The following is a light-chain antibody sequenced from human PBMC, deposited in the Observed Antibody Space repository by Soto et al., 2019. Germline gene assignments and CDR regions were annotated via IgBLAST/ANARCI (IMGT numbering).Light chain of an antibody. CDR1: SSNIGNNY. V-gene: IGLV1-51*02. CDR2: ENN. Sequence: QSALTQPPSVSAAPGQKVTISCSGSSSNIGNNYVSWYQQLPGTAPKLLIYENNKRPSGVPDRFSGSKSGTSATLGITGLQTGDEAYYYCGTWDSCLSSGNVFGTGTKVTVL. J-gene: IGLJ1*01. CDR3: GTWDSCLSSGNV.